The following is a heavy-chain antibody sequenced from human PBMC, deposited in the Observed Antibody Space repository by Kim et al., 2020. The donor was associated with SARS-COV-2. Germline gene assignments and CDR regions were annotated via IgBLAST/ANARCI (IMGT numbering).Heavy chain of an antibody. D-gene: IGHD2-15*01. J-gene: IGHJ4*02. CDR2: IDPSDSYT. CDR1: GYSFTSYW. V-gene: IGHV5-10-1*01. Sequence: GESLKISCKGSGYSFTSYWISWVRQMPGKGLEWMGRIDPSDSYTNYSPSFQGHVTISADKSISTAYLQWSSLKASDTAMYYCARGEGGSWDRFDYWGQGTLVSVS. CDR3: ARGEGGSWDRFDY.